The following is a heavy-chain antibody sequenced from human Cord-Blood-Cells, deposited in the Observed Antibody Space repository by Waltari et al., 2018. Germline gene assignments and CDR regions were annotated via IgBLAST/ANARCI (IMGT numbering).Heavy chain of an antibody. J-gene: IGHJ3*02. CDR1: GGSFSGYY. CDR3: ARRGILSDAFDI. D-gene: IGHD2-15*01. Sequence: QVQLQQWGAGLLKPSETLSLTCAVYGGSFSGYYWSWIRQPPGKGLEWIGEINHSGSTNYNPSLKSRFTISVDTSKNQFSLKLSSVTAADTAVYYCARRGILSDAFDIWGQGTMVTVSS. V-gene: IGHV4-34*01. CDR2: INHSGST.